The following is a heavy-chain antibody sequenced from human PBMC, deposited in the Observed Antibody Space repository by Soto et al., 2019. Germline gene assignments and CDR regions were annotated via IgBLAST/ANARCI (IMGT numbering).Heavy chain of an antibody. V-gene: IGHV3-23*01. J-gene: IGHJ4*02. CDR1: GFTFSTYA. D-gene: IGHD5-12*01. Sequence: GGSLRLSCAASGFTFSTYAMSWVRQAPGKGLEWVSGISLSGGDTYYADSVKGRFTISRDNSKNTLYLQMNSLKAEDTAVYYCAKCRQMATSRMPLDYWGQGTLVTVSS. CDR3: AKCRQMATSRMPLDY. CDR2: ISLSGGDT.